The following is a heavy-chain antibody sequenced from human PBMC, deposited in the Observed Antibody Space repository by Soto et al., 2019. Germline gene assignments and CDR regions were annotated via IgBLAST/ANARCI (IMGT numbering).Heavy chain of an antibody. V-gene: IGHV3-30*18. Sequence: GGSLRLSCAASGFTFSSYGMHWVRQAPGKGLEWVAAISYDGSNKYYADSVKGRFTISRDNSKNTLYLQMNSLRAEDTAVYYCAKDQSPYSSSDEHYYYGMDVWGQGTTVTVSS. CDR2: ISYDGSNK. CDR1: GFTFSSYG. J-gene: IGHJ6*02. CDR3: AKDQSPYSSSDEHYYYGMDV. D-gene: IGHD6-13*01.